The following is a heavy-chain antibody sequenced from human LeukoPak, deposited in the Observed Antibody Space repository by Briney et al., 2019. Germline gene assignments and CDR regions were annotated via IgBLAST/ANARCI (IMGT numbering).Heavy chain of an antibody. D-gene: IGHD3-10*01. CDR2: INRSGST. CDR3: ARSDYYGSGRAGMDV. Sequence: SETLSLTCAVYGGSFSGYYWSWIRQPPGKGLEWIGEINRSGSTNYNPSLKSRVTISVDTSKNQFSLKLSSVTAADTAVYYCARSDYYGSGRAGMDVWGKGTTVTVSS. J-gene: IGHJ6*04. CDR1: GGSFSGYY. V-gene: IGHV4-34*01.